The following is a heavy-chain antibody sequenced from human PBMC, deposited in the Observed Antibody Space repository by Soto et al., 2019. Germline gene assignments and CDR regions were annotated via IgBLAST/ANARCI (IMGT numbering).Heavy chain of an antibody. D-gene: IGHD2-15*01. CDR1: GFIFNNFA. CDR2: ISGRGGNT. CDR3: ARDHSLSTPLDGIYV. J-gene: IGHJ6*02. Sequence: GGSLRLSCAASGFIFNNFAINWVRQVPGKGLEWVSGISGRGGNTFYADSMKGRFTISRDNAKNSLFLQMNTLRAEDTAVYYCARDHSLSTPLDGIYVWGHGTTVTVSS. V-gene: IGHV3-23*01.